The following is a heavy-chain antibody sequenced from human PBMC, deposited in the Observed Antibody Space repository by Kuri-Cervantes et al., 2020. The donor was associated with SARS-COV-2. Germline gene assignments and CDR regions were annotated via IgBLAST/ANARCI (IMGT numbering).Heavy chain of an antibody. D-gene: IGHD7-27*01. V-gene: IGHV4-30-4*01. CDR1: GGSISSGDYY. J-gene: IGHJ4*02. CDR3: ARNWGRYYFDY. CDR2: ISFSGDT. Sequence: SCSVSGGSISSGDYYWSWIRQPPGKGLEWIGYISFSGDTYSSPSLKSRLTISVDTSKNQFSLKLSSVTAADTAVYYCARNWGRYYFDYWGQGTLVTVSS.